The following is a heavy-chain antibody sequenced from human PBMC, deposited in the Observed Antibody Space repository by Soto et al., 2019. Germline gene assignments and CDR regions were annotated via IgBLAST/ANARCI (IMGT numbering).Heavy chain of an antibody. CDR3: ARVFRIAAAGYYYGMDV. Sequence: SETLSLTCTVSGGSISSYYWSWIRQPPGKGLEWIGYIYYSGSTNYNPSLKSRVTISVDTSKNQFSLKLSSVTAADTAVYYCARVFRIAAAGYYYGMDVWGQGTTVTVSS. CDR2: IYYSGST. V-gene: IGHV4-59*01. D-gene: IGHD6-13*01. CDR1: GGSISSYY. J-gene: IGHJ6*02.